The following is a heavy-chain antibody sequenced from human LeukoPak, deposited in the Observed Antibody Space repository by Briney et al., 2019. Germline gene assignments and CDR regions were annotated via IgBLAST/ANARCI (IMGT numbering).Heavy chain of an antibody. CDR3: ARMGVSYYYDSTTYYPIAFDV. V-gene: IGHV4-38-2*02. CDR1: GYSISGGYY. J-gene: IGHJ3*01. Sequence: SETLSLTCTVSGYSISGGYYWGWIRRAPQKGLGWIAAIFHSGGIYYNPSLKSRVTLSVDTSKNQFSLKLNSVSAADTAVYYCARMGVSYYYDSTTYYPIAFDVWGQGTMVTVSS. CDR2: IFHSGGI. D-gene: IGHD3-22*01.